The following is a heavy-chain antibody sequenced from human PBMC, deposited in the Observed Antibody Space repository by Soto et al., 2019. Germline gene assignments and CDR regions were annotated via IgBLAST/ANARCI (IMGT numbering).Heavy chain of an antibody. CDR1: GFTFTTYS. CDR3: ARSPPSETFDY. Sequence: GGSLRLSCAASGFTFTTYSMHWVRQAPGKGLEWVSSISETSTYIFYADSVKGRFTISRDNAKNSLYLQMNSLRAEDTAVYYCARSPPSETFDYWGQGTLVTVSS. J-gene: IGHJ4*02. V-gene: IGHV3-21*01. CDR2: ISETSTYI.